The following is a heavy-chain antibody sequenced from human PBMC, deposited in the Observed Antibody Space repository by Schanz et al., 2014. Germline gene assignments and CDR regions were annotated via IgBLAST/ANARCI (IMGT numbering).Heavy chain of an antibody. Sequence: QVHLVESGGGVVQPGRSLRLSCAASGFTFSRYGMHWVRQAPGKGLEWVSSIVGGGGRTYYADSVKGRFTISRDNSKNTLYLQMNSLRVEDTAVYYCARDLISSGWYGWGQGTLVTVSS. CDR1: GFTFSRYG. D-gene: IGHD6-19*01. V-gene: IGHV3-NL1*01. CDR3: ARDLISSGWYG. J-gene: IGHJ4*02. CDR2: IVGGGGRT.